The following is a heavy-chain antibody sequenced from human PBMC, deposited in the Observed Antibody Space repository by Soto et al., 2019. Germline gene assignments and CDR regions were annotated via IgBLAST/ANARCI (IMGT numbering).Heavy chain of an antibody. CDR3: ARHITRSEGDYGDYLDWRYYYYYYMDV. D-gene: IGHD4-17*01. J-gene: IGHJ6*03. Sequence: GESLKISRKGSGYSFTSYWIGWVRQMPGKGLEWMGIIYPGDSDTRYSPSFQGQVTISADKSISTAYLQWSSLKASDTAMYYCARHITRSEGDYGDYLDWRYYYYYYMDVWGKGTTVTVSS. CDR2: IYPGDSDT. CDR1: GYSFTSYW. V-gene: IGHV5-51*01.